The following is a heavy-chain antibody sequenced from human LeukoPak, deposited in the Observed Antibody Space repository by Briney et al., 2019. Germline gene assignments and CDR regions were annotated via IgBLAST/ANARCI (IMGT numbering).Heavy chain of an antibody. Sequence: GGSLRLSCAASGFTLSTYAMSWVRQTPGKGLEWVGFIRSKAYGGTTEYAASVKGRFTISRDDSKSIAYLQMNSLKTEDTAVYYCTRGGGYEPTYYFDYWGQGTLVTVSS. D-gene: IGHD5-12*01. J-gene: IGHJ4*02. V-gene: IGHV3-49*04. CDR1: GFTLSTYA. CDR2: IRSKAYGGTT. CDR3: TRGGGYEPTYYFDY.